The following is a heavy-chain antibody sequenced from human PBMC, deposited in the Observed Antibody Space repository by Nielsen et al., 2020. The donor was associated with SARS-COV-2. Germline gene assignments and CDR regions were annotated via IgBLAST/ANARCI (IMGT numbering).Heavy chain of an antibody. V-gene: IGHV3-20*04. J-gene: IGHJ4*02. CDR3: ARGTGHVDY. CDR2: INWNGGRT. D-gene: IGHD1-14*01. CDR1: GFSFDDDG. Sequence: GESLKISCAASGFSFDDDGMSWVRQVPGRGLEWVSGINWNGGRTGYADSVRGRFTISRDNAQSSLYLQMNSLRAEDTGLYYCARGTGHVDYWGRGTLVTVSS.